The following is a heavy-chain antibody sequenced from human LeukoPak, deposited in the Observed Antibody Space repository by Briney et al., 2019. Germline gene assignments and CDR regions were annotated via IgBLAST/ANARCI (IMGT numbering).Heavy chain of an antibody. D-gene: IGHD3-10*01. J-gene: IGHJ5*02. CDR1: GYTFTSYY. Sequence: ASVKVSCKASGYTFTSYYMHWVRQAPGQGLEWMGIINPSGGSTSYAQKFQGRVTITRNTSISTAYMELSSLRSEDTAVYYCARRGKRNWFDPWGQGTLVTVSS. CDR3: ARRGKRNWFDP. V-gene: IGHV1-46*01. CDR2: INPSGGST.